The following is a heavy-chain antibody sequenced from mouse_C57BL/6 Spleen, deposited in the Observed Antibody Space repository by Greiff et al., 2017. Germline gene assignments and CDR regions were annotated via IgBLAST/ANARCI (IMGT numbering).Heavy chain of an antibody. J-gene: IGHJ3*01. CDR2: IDPENGDT. V-gene: IGHV14-4*01. CDR3: LQLRPFAY. D-gene: IGHD3-2*02. CDR1: GFNIKDDY. Sequence: VQLQQSGAELVRPGASVKLSCTASGFNIKDDYMHWVKQRPEQGLEWIGWIDPENGDTEYASQFQGKATITADTSSNTAYLQLSSLTSEDAAVYYCLQLRPFAYWGQGTLVTVSA.